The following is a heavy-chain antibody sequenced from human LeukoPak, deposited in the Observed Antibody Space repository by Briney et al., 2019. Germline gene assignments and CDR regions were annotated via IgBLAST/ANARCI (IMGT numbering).Heavy chain of an antibody. Sequence: GASVKVSCKASGYTFTSYGISWVRQAPGQGLEWMGWISAYNGNTNYAQKLQGRVTMTTDTSTSTAYMELRSLRSDDTAVYYCARAGAIVVVVAARDYYYMDVWGNGTTVTVSS. V-gene: IGHV1-18*01. D-gene: IGHD2-15*01. CDR1: GYTFTSYG. J-gene: IGHJ6*03. CDR2: ISAYNGNT. CDR3: ARAGAIVVVVAARDYYYMDV.